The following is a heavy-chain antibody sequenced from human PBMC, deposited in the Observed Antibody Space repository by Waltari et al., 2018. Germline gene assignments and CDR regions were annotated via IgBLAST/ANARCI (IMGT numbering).Heavy chain of an antibody. CDR3: ASIAAAGLDYYYMDV. Sequence: QVQLQESGPGLVKPSETLSLTCTVSGGSISSYYWSWIRQPPGKGLEWIGYIYYSGSTDYNASHMSRVTISVDTSKNQFSLKLSSVTAADTAVYYCASIAAAGLDYYYMDVGGKGTTVTVSS. D-gene: IGHD6-13*01. V-gene: IGHV4-59*01. CDR2: IYYSGST. J-gene: IGHJ6*03. CDR1: GGSISSYY.